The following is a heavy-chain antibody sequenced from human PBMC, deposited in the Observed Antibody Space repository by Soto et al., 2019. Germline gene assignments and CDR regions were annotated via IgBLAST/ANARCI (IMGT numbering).Heavy chain of an antibody. CDR1: GGTFSSYA. CDR3: ARGRRDGYNSAPGGMDV. CDR2: IIPIFGTA. J-gene: IGHJ6*02. V-gene: IGHV1-69*12. D-gene: IGHD5-12*01. Sequence: QVQLVQSGAEVKKPGSSVKVSCKASGGTFSSYAISWVRPAPGQGLEWMGGIIPIFGTANYAQKFQGRVTITADESTSTAYMELSSLRSEDTGGYYCARGRRDGYNSAPGGMDVWGQGTTVTVSS.